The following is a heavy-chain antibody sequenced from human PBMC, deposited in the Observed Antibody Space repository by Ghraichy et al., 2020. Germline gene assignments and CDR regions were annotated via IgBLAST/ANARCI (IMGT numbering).Heavy chain of an antibody. D-gene: IGHD2-2*01. CDR2: ISGSGGST. CDR3: AKLFPRIVVVPAAGMDV. CDR1: RFNFSNYA. Sequence: LSLTCAASRFNFSNYAMTWVRQAPGKELEWVSAISGSGGSTYYADSGKGRFTISRDNSKNTLYLQMNSLRAEDTAVYYCAKLFPRIVVVPAAGMDVWGQGTTVTVSS. V-gene: IGHV3-23*01. J-gene: IGHJ6*02.